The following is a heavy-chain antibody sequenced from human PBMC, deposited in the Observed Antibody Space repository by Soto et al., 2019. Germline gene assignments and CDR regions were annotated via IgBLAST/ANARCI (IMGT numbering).Heavy chain of an antibody. CDR2: ISGSAGST. D-gene: IGHD1-1*01. CDR1: GFTFSNYA. CDR3: AKEEGRTGYPTDY. J-gene: IGHJ4*02. Sequence: EVHLLESGGGLVQPGGSLRLSCAASGFTFSNYAMTWVRQAPGKGLEWVSVISGSAGSTYYADSVKGRFTISRDNAKNTLYLQMNSLRAEDTDVYYCAKEEGRTGYPTDYWGQGTLVTVSS. V-gene: IGHV3-23*01.